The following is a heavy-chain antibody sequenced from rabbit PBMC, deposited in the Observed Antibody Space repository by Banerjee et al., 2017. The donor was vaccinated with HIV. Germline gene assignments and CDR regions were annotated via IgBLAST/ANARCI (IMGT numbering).Heavy chain of an antibody. V-gene: IGHV1S40*01. J-gene: IGHJ4*01. CDR2: IYTGSSGST. CDR3: ARDLAGVIGWNFKL. CDR1: GIDFSSSYW. D-gene: IGHD4-1*01. Sequence: QSLEESGGDLVKPGASLTLTSTASGIDFSSSYWMCWVRQAPGKGLEWIACIYTGSSGSTYYANWAKGRFTISKTSSTTVTLQMTSLTAADTATYFCARDLAGVIGWNFKLWGPGTLVTVS.